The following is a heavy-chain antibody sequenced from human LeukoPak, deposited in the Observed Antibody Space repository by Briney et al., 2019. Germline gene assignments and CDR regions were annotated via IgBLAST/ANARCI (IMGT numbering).Heavy chain of an antibody. CDR3: AARPLWGELLNY. Sequence: SETLSLTCTVSGGSISSSSYYWGWLRQPPGKGLEWIGSIYYSGSTYYNPSLKSRVTISADTSKNQFSLKLSSVTAADTAVYYCAARPLWGELLNYWGQGTLVTVSS. CDR2: IYYSGST. J-gene: IGHJ4*02. V-gene: IGHV4-39*07. CDR1: GGSISSSSYY. D-gene: IGHD1-26*01.